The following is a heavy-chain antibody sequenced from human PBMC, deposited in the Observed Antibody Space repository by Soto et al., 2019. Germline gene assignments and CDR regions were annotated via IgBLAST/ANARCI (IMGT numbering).Heavy chain of an antibody. CDR3: VTDGPLSTVTTNYYMDV. V-gene: IGHV3-74*01. CDR1: GFTFSNYW. D-gene: IGHD4-17*01. Sequence: GGSLRLSCAASGFTFSNYWIHGVRQAPGKGLVWVSRINSDGSRTTYTDSVRGRFTISRDNAKNKVYLQMNSLRAEDTAVYYCVTDGPLSTVTTNYYMDVWGKGSTVTVSS. J-gene: IGHJ6*03. CDR2: INSDGSRT.